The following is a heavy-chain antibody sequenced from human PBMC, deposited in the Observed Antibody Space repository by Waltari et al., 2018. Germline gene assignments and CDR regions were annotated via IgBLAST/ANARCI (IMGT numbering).Heavy chain of an antibody. CDR1: GFTFSPSD. Sequence: EVQLLESGGGLVQPGGSLRLTCAASGFTFSPSDRVWVRQVPGKGLEWVSAITGSGDSTHYAESVKGRFTISRDNSKNTLYLQMNSLRAEDTAIYYCAKEVWQQLGKMVGWFDPWGQGTLVTVSS. D-gene: IGHD6-13*01. J-gene: IGHJ5*02. V-gene: IGHV3-23*01. CDR3: AKEVWQQLGKMVGWFDP. CDR2: ITGSGDST.